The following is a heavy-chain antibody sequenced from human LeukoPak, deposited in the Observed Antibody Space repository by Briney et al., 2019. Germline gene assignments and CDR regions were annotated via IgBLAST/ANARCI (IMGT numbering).Heavy chain of an antibody. CDR1: VGSFSSYA. V-gene: IGHV1-69*04. D-gene: IGHD6-25*01. CDR2: IIPILGIA. Sequence: SVKVSCKASVGSFSSYAISWVRQAPGQGLEWMGRIIPILGIANYAQKFQGRVTITADKSTSTAYMELSSLRSEDTAVYYCARGFDSTGGYAFDIWGQGTMVTVSS. J-gene: IGHJ3*02. CDR3: ARGFDSTGGYAFDI.